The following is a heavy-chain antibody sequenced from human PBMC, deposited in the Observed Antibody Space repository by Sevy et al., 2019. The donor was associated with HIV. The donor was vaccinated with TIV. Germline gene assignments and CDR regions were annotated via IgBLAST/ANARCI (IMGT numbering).Heavy chain of an antibody. D-gene: IGHD2-15*01. CDR3: ARRGDNNWFDP. CDR1: GVSISGGAYY. Sequence: SETLSLTCTVSGVSISGGAYYWGWIRQPPGKGLEWIGSISYTGSTYYNPSLKSRVTISIDTSKNQFSLKLTSVTAADTVVYYCARRGDNNWFDPWGQGTLVTVSS. V-gene: IGHV4-39*01. J-gene: IGHJ5*02. CDR2: ISYTGST.